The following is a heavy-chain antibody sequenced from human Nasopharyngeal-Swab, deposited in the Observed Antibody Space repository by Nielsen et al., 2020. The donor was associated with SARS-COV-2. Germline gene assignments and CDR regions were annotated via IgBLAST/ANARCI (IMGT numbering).Heavy chain of an antibody. CDR3: TRDRDGGWSFDY. Sequence: GGSLRLSCAASGFTFDTFAMHWVRQAPGKGLEFVSSILGDGIATQYASSVKGRSTISRDNSKNTLYLQMGSLRDEDMAVYYCTRDRDGGWSFDYWGQGTLVTVSS. CDR1: GFTFDTFA. CDR2: ILGDGIAT. V-gene: IGHV3-64*01. D-gene: IGHD6-19*01. J-gene: IGHJ4*02.